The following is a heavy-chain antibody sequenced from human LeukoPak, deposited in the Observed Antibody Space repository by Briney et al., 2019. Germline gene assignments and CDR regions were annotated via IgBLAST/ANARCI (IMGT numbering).Heavy chain of an antibody. J-gene: IGHJ6*03. CDR2: INHSGST. CDR3: ARLGYYYYYMDV. D-gene: IGHD7-27*01. Sequence: SETLSLTCAVYGGSFSGYYWSWIRQPPGKGLEWIGEINHSGSTNYNPSLKSRVTISVDTSKNQFSLKLSSVTAADTAVYYCARLGYYYYYMDVWGKGTTVTISS. CDR1: GGSFSGYY. V-gene: IGHV4-34*01.